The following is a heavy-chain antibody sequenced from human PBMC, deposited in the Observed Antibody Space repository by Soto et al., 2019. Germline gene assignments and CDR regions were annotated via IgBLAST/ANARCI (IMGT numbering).Heavy chain of an antibody. J-gene: IGHJ4*02. CDR2: IYYSGST. V-gene: IGHV4-59*01. CDR3: ARVESGDYSHY. Sequence: QVQLQESGPGLVKPSETLSLTCTVSGGSISSYYWSWIRQPPGKGLEWIGYIYYSGSTNYNPSLTRRVTISVDTSKNQFSLKLSSVTAADTAVYYCARVESGDYSHYWGQGTLVTVSS. CDR1: GGSISSYY. D-gene: IGHD4-17*01.